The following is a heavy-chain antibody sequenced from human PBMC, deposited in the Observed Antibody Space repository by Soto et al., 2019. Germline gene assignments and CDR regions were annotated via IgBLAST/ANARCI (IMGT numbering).Heavy chain of an antibody. Sequence: SETLSLTCTVSGGSISSYYWSWIRQPPGKGLEWIGYIYYSGSTNYNPSLKSRVTISVDTSKNQFSLRLSSVTAADTAVYYCARVVEMATISHWGQGTLVTVSS. D-gene: IGHD5-12*01. CDR2: IYYSGST. V-gene: IGHV4-59*01. J-gene: IGHJ4*02. CDR3: ARVVEMATISH. CDR1: GGSISSYY.